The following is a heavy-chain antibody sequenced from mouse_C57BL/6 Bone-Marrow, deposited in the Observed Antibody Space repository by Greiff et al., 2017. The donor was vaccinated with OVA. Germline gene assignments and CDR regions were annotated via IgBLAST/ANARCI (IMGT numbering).Heavy chain of an antibody. CDR1: GFSLTSYG. J-gene: IGHJ2*01. CDR2: IWSGGST. Sequence: VQLVESGPGLVQPSQSLSITYTVSGFSLTSYGVHWVRQSPGKGLEWLGVIWSGGSTDYNAAFISRLSISKDNSKSQVFFKMNSLQADDTAIYYCARKGKLFFDYWGQGTTLTVSS. CDR3: ARKGKLFFDY. V-gene: IGHV2-2*01.